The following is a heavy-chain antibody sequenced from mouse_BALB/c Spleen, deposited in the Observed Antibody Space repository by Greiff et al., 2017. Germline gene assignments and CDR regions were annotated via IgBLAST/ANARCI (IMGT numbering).Heavy chain of an antibody. J-gene: IGHJ1*01. CDR1: GFTFSDFY. D-gene: IGHD1-1*01. V-gene: IGHV7-1*02. CDR3: ARVPHYYGSSYWYFDV. CDR2: SRNKANDYTT. Sequence: EVNVVESGGGLVQPGGSLRLSCATSGFTFSDFYMEWVRQPPGKRLEWIAASRNKANDYTTEYSASVKGRFIVSRDTSQSILYLQMNALRAEDTAIYYCARVPHYYGSSYWYFDVWGAGTTVTVSS.